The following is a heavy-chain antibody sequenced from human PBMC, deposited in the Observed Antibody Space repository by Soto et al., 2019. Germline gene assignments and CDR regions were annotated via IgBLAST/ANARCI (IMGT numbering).Heavy chain of an antibody. CDR2: ISSDGSNE. D-gene: IGHD7-27*01. V-gene: IGHV3-30-3*01. Sequence: PGGSLRLSCAASGFTFSSYAMHWVRQAPGKGLEWVAVISSDGSNEYYADSVKGRFTISRDNSKNTLYLQMNSLRVEDTAIYYCAKAWGIDYWGQGTLVTVSS. J-gene: IGHJ4*02. CDR3: AKAWGIDY. CDR1: GFTFSSYA.